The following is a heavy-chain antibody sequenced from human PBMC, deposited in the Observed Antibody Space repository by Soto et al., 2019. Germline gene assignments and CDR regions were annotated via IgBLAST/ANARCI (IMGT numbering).Heavy chain of an antibody. J-gene: IGHJ4*02. CDR3: VRATYFSDSSGYTRCFDY. Sequence: PGGSLRLSCAASGFTFNSFAMSWVRQAPGKGLEWVSGITGSGSFTYYAASVKGRFTISRDNRKNTLYLQIDSLRGEDTAVYYCVRATYFSDSSGYTRCFDYWGQGTLVTVSS. V-gene: IGHV3-23*01. CDR2: ITGSGSFT. D-gene: IGHD3-22*01. CDR1: GFTFNSFA.